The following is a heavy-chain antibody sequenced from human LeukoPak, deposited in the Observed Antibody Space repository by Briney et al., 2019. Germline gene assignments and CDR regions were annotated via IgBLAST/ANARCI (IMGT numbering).Heavy chain of an antibody. V-gene: IGHV3-20*03. D-gene: IGHD5-18*01. CDR2: NGGDT. J-gene: IGHJ5*02. CDR3: AKADAVDTAGFDP. Sequence: NGGDTNYAGSVKGRFTISRDNAKNSLYLQMNSLRAEDTALYYCAKADAVDTAGFDPWGQGTLVTVSS.